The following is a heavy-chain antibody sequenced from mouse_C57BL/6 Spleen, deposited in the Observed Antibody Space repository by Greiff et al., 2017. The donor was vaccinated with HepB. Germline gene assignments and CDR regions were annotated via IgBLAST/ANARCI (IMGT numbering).Heavy chain of an antibody. CDR2: IDPSDSYT. Sequence: QVQLQQPGAELVMPGASVKLSCKASGYTFTSYWMHWVKQRPGQGLEWIGEIDPSDSYTNYNQKFKGKSILTVDKSSSTAYMQLSSLTSEDSAVYYCARRGYSNYNRYFDVWGTGTTVTVSS. V-gene: IGHV1-69*01. CDR1: GYTFTSYW. J-gene: IGHJ1*03. D-gene: IGHD2-5*01. CDR3: ARRGYSNYNRYFDV.